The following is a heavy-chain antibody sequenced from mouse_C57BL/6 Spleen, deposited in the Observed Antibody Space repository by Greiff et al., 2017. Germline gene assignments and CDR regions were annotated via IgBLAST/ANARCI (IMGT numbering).Heavy chain of an antibody. D-gene: IGHD3-2*02. CDR1: GFTFSSYG. V-gene: IGHV5-6*01. CDR3: ARPGAQATYYAMDY. J-gene: IGHJ4*01. Sequence: EVQVVESGGDLVKPGGSLKLSCAASGFTFSSYGMSWVRQTPDKRLEWVATISSGGSYTYYPDSVKGRFTISRDNAKNTLYLQMSSLKSEDTAMYYCARPGAQATYYAMDYWGQGTSVTVAS. CDR2: ISSGGSYT.